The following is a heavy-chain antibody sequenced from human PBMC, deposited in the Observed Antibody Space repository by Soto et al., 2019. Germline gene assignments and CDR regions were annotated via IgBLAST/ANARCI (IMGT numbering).Heavy chain of an antibody. CDR1: GYTFTSYY. V-gene: IGHV1-46*01. J-gene: IGHJ6*03. D-gene: IGHD1-7*01. CDR3: ARDRDPGTYRRYYYYYMDV. CDR2: INPSGGST. Sequence: ASVKVSCKASGYTFTSYYMHWVRQAPGQGLEWMGIINPSGGSTSYAQKFQGRVTMTRDTSTSTVYMELSSLRAEDMAVYYCARDRDPGTYRRYYYYYMDVWGKGTTVTVSS.